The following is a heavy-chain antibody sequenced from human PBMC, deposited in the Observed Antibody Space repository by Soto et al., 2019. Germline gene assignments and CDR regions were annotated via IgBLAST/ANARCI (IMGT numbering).Heavy chain of an antibody. CDR2: ISYDGSNK. Sequence: GSLRLSCAASGFTFSSYGMHWVRQAPGKGLEWVAVISYDGSNKYYADSVKGRFTISRDNSKNTLYLQMNSLRAEDTAVYYCASPYGSGRSYYGMDVWGQGTTVTVSS. CDR1: GFTFSSYG. V-gene: IGHV3-30*03. CDR3: ASPYGSGRSYYGMDV. D-gene: IGHD3-10*01. J-gene: IGHJ6*02.